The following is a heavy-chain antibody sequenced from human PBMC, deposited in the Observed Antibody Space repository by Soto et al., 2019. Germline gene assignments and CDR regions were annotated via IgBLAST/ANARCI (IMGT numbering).Heavy chain of an antibody. Sequence: ASVKVSCKASGYSFTGYSMHWVRQAPGQGLEWMGRINPKHGIANYAQKFQGRVTIIADKSISTVYMELSSLRSEDTAVYYCARAIMGIAVAGTRPLDYWGQGTLVTVSS. CDR3: ARAIMGIAVAGTRPLDY. CDR2: INPKHGIA. D-gene: IGHD6-19*01. J-gene: IGHJ4*02. V-gene: IGHV1-2*02. CDR1: GYSFTGYS.